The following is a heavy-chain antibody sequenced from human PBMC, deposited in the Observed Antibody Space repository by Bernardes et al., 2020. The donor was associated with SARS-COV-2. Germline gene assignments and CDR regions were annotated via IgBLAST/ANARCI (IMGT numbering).Heavy chain of an antibody. D-gene: IGHD2-2*01. CDR2: IRGSGGTT. J-gene: IGHJ4*02. CDR1: GFTFASDA. V-gene: IGHV3-23*01. CDR3: AKDRCGSASCGFDY. Sequence: GGSLRLSCAVSGFTFASDAMSWVRQAPGKGLERVSGIRGSGGTTYYADSVNDQFTMSREISKNTLYLQMNSLSVEDTAVYFCAKDRCGSASCGFDYWGQGTLVTVSS.